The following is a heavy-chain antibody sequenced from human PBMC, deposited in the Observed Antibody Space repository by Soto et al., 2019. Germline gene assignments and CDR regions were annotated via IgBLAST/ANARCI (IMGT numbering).Heavy chain of an antibody. J-gene: IGHJ5*02. CDR2: ISYDGSGK. V-gene: IGHV3-30*18. Sequence: QMYLVESGGGVVQPATPLRLSCVASGFSFSDSGMHWVRQAPGKGLEWVAVISYDGSGKYDSDSVKGRFTISRDNSMNMLYLQIRGLKTADTAIYCCVKDRRAYYYGSGSDLWGQGTLVTVSS. CDR1: GFSFSDSG. D-gene: IGHD3-10*01. CDR3: VKDRRAYYYGSGSDL.